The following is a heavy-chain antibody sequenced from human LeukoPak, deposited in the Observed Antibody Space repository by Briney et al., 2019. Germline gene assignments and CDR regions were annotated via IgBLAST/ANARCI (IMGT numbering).Heavy chain of an antibody. Sequence: SETLSLTCAVYGGSFSGYYWSWIRQPPGKGLEWIGEINHSGSTNYNPSLKSRVTISVDTSKNQFSLKLSSVTAADTAVYYCARSRAAAMRPLDYWGQGTLVTVSS. D-gene: IGHD2-2*01. J-gene: IGHJ4*02. CDR3: ARSRAAAMRPLDY. CDR1: GGSFSGYY. V-gene: IGHV4-34*01. CDR2: INHSGST.